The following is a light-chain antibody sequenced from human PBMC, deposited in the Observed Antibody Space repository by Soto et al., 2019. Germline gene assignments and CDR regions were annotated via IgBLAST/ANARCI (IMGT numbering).Light chain of an antibody. J-gene: IGKJ2*01. CDR3: QQYHNWPPQYT. CDR1: QSVASN. Sequence: EIVMTQSPDSMSVSPGDGATLSCRASQSVASNVAWYQQKPGQGPRLLIHGASTRAVGVPARFSGSGSGTDFTLTISSLQSEAFAVYYCQQYHNWPPQYTFGQGTKLQIK. V-gene: IGKV3-15*01. CDR2: GAS.